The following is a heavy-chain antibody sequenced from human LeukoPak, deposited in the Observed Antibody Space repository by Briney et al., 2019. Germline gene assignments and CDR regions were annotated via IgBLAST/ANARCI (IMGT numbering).Heavy chain of an antibody. Sequence: ASVKVSCKASGYTFNNYAINWVRQAPGQGLEWMGIINPSGGSTSYAQKFQGRVTMTRDTSMSTVYMELSSLRSEDTAVYYCAREDLSGSYYYFDYWGQGTLVTVSS. CDR3: AREDLSGSYYYFDY. CDR2: INPSGGST. D-gene: IGHD1-26*01. V-gene: IGHV1-46*02. J-gene: IGHJ4*02. CDR1: GYTFNNYA.